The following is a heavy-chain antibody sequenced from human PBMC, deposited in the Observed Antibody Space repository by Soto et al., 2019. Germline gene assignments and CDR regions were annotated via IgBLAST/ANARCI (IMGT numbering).Heavy chain of an antibody. Sequence: VRQAPGKGLEWVAVIAYDASKKYYADSVKGRFTISRDNSKNTLYLQMNSLRDEDTAVYYCASPYCSGGSCYLTEYFQHWGQGTLVTVSS. CDR2: IAYDASKK. CDR3: ASPYCSGGSCYLTEYFQH. J-gene: IGHJ1*01. D-gene: IGHD2-15*01. V-gene: IGHV3-30*03.